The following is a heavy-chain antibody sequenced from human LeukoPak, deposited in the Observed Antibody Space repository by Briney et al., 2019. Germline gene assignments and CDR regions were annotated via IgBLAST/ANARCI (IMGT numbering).Heavy chain of an antibody. CDR1: GFTVSSNY. J-gene: IGHJ4*02. CDR2: IYSGGST. D-gene: IGHD5-24*01. V-gene: IGHV3-66*02. Sequence: PGGSLRLSCAASGFTVSSNYMSWVRQAPGKGLEGVSVIYSGGSTYYADSVKGRFPISRDNSKNTLYLQMNSLRAEDTAVYYCARDIEPDGYNSGPFDYWGQGTLVTVSS. CDR3: ARDIEPDGYNSGPFDY.